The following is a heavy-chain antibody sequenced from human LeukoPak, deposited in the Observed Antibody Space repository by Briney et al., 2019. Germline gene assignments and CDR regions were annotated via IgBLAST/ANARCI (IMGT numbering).Heavy chain of an antibody. D-gene: IGHD2-2*01. CDR2: ISYDGSNK. J-gene: IGHJ6*02. Sequence: GRSLRLSCAASGFTFGSYAMHWVRQAPGKGLEWVAVISYDGSNKYYADSVKGRFTISRDNSKNTLYLQMNSLRAEDTAVYYCASTTLPAAFYYYYGMDVWGQGTTVTVSS. CDR1: GFTFGSYA. V-gene: IGHV3-30-3*01. CDR3: ASTTLPAAFYYYYGMDV.